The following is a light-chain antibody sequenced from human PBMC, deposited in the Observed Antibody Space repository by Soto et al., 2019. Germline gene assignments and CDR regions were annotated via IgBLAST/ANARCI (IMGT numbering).Light chain of an antibody. J-gene: IGKJ2*01. V-gene: IGKV1-9*01. CDR2: AAS. CDR1: QGISSY. Sequence: IQLTQSPSSLSASVGDRVTITCRASQGISSYLAWYQQKPGKAPKLLIYAASTLQSGVPSRFSGSGSGTDFTRTISSLQPEDFATDDGQQLNSYPYTFGQGTKLEIK. CDR3: QQLNSYPYT.